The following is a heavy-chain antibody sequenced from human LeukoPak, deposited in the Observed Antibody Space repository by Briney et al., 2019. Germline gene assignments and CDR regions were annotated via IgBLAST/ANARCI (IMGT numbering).Heavy chain of an antibody. Sequence: GGSPRLSCAAPGVSFTTNAMSGGPQGPGKGLWWGSPFIGVGANTYYADSLRGRFTISTANSKNTQYLHMNSLRAEATPVIYFAKERAGYSNPYYFAYWGEGTLVSVPS. D-gene: IGHD3-9*01. CDR1: GVSFTTNA. CDR3: AKERAGYSNPYYFAY. CDR2: FIGVGANT. V-gene: IGHV3-23*01. J-gene: IGHJ4*02.